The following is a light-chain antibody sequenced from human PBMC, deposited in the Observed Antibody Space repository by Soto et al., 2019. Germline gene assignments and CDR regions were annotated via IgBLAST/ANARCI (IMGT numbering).Light chain of an antibody. CDR1: ESVVSN. V-gene: IGKV3D-15*01. Sequence: EIVMTQSPGTLSLSPGERATLSCRATESVVSNYLAWYQLKPGQAPRLLIYDASTRATGIPARFSGSQSGTEFTLTISSLLSEDFAVYSCQQYNNWPLTFGGGTKVHIK. J-gene: IGKJ4*01. CDR2: DAS. CDR3: QQYNNWPLT.